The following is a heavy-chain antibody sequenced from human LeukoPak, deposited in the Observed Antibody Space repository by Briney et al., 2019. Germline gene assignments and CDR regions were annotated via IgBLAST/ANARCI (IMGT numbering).Heavy chain of an antibody. CDR1: GGTFSSYA. J-gene: IGHJ4*02. Sequence: SVKVSCKASGGTFSSYAISWVRQAPGQGLVWMGGIIPIFGTANYAQEFQGRVTITADESTSTAHMELSSLRSEDTAVYYCARGSSKEYYYDSSGYYGAYWGQGTLVTVSS. V-gene: IGHV1-69*13. CDR2: IIPIFGTA. D-gene: IGHD3-22*01. CDR3: ARGSSKEYYYDSSGYYGAY.